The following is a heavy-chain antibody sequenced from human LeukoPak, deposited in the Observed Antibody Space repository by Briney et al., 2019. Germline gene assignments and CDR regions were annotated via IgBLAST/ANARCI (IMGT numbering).Heavy chain of an antibody. CDR3: AKVARGVAFDI. CDR2: ISWNSGSI. J-gene: IGHJ3*02. V-gene: IGHV3-9*01. D-gene: IGHD1-26*01. CDR1: GFTFDDYA. Sequence: GGSLRLSCAASGFTFDDYAMHWVRQAPGKGLEWVSGISWNSGSIGYADSVKGRFTIPRDNAKNSLYLQMNSLRAEDTALYYCAKVARGVAFDIWGQGTMVTVSS.